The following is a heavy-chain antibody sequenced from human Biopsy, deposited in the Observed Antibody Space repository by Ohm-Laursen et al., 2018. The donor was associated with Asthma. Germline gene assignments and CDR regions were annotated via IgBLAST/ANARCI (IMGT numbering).Heavy chain of an antibody. J-gene: IGHJ2*01. CDR2: IYYSGRT. CDR1: GDAMSTSGSY. V-gene: IGHV4-39*02. D-gene: IGHD6-6*01. CDR3: ARAVSSSSYWYFDL. Sequence: GTLSLTCIVSGDAMSTSGSYWAWIRQSPGKGLEWIGSIYYSGRTYYNPSLESRVTISADTSNNHFSLKVASVTAADTAVYYCARAVSSSSYWYFDLWGRGDLVTVSS.